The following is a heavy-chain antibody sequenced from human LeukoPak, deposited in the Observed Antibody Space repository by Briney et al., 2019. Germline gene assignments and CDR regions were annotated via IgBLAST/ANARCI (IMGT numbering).Heavy chain of an antibody. V-gene: IGHV3-33*01. CDR1: GFTFSSYG. CDR2: IWSDGSYK. J-gene: IGHJ3*02. Sequence: GGSLRLSCAASGFTFSSYGFHWVRQAPGKGLEWVAVIWSDGSYKYYADSVKGRFTISRDNAKNSLYLQMNGLRAEDTAVYYCARNSYAFDMWGQGTMVTVSS. CDR3: ARNSYAFDM.